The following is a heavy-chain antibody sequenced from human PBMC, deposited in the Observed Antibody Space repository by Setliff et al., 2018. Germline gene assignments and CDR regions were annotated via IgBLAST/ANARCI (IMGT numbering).Heavy chain of an antibody. Sequence: WASVKVSCKTSGYTFTTYAISWMRQAPGQGLEWMGWINTNTGNPSYAQDFTGRFVFSLDTSVSTAYLQISSLKAEDTALYYCARASRFGTIKYRGDYYMDVWGKGTTVTVSS. CDR2: INTNTGNP. V-gene: IGHV7-4-1*02. CDR1: GYTFTTYA. J-gene: IGHJ6*03. CDR3: ARASRFGTIKYRGDYYMDV. D-gene: IGHD3-10*01.